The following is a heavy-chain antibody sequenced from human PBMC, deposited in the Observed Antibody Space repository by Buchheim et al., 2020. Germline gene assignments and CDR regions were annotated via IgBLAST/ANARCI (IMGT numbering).Heavy chain of an antibody. Sequence: QVQLVQSGAEVKKPGASAKVSCKASGYTFTSYDINWVRQATGQGLEWMGWMNPNSGNTGYAQKFQGRVTMTRNTSISTAYMELSSLRSEDTAVYYCARGELVPRYCRSTSCRGYYYYYGMDVWGQGTT. D-gene: IGHD2-2*01. CDR1: GYTFTSYD. CDR3: ARGELVPRYCRSTSCRGYYYYYGMDV. V-gene: IGHV1-8*01. CDR2: MNPNSGNT. J-gene: IGHJ6*02.